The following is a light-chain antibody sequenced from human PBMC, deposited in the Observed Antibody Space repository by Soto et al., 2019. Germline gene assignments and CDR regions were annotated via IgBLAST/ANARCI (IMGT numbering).Light chain of an antibody. V-gene: IGKV3-20*01. J-gene: IGKJ5*01. CDR1: QNVANY. Sequence: EIVLTQSPATLSLSPGERATLSCRASQNVANYLDWYQQKPGQAPRLLIYGASNRATGIPDRFSGSGSGTDFTLTIGRLEPEDFAVYYCQQYGSSPMTFGQGTRLEIK. CDR3: QQYGSSPMT. CDR2: GAS.